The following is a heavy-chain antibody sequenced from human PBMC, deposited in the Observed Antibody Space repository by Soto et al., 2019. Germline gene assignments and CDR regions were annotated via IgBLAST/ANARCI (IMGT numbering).Heavy chain of an antibody. CDR1: GFTFSSYD. D-gene: IGHD6-19*01. Sequence: PGGSLRLSCAASGFTFSSYDMHWVRQATGKGLEWVSAIGTAGDTYYPGSVKGRFTISRENAKNSLYLQMNSLRAEDTAVYYCARDQHPHIAVAGIYYYGMDVWGQGTTVTVSS. V-gene: IGHV3-13*01. CDR2: IGTAGDT. J-gene: IGHJ6*02. CDR3: ARDQHPHIAVAGIYYYGMDV.